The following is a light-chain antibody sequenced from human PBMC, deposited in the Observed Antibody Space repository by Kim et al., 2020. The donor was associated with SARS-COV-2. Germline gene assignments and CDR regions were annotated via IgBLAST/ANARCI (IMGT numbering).Light chain of an antibody. Sequence: CLSPWQGATLSCTSTANVDTYFACYQQKPGQAPRLLIYDASRRATGIPARFRGGGSETAFSLTTASLAPEDFAVYYCQHGNSWPLSLGGGTELEI. CDR1: ANVDTY. CDR2: DAS. V-gene: IGKV3-11*01. J-gene: IGKJ4*01. CDR3: QHGNSWPLS.